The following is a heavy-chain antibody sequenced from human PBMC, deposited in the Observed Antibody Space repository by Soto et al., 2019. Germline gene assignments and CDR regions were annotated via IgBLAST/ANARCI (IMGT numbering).Heavy chain of an antibody. CDR3: ARPKGTYSSGYYYFDF. D-gene: IGHD6-19*01. CDR1: GGTFSTYA. Sequence: QVQLEQSGGEVKQPGSSVRVSCKTSGGTFSTYAINWVRQAPGQGLEWMGANIPLFGTADYSQKFQGRVTITADESTSTVYMELSSLRFDDTAVYFCARPKGTYSSGYYYFDFLGQGTLVTVSS. J-gene: IGHJ4*02. V-gene: IGHV1-69*01. CDR2: NIPLFGTA.